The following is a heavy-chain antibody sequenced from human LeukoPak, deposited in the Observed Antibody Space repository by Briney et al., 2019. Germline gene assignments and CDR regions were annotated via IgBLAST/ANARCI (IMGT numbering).Heavy chain of an antibody. V-gene: IGHV5-51*01. Sequence: GASLQISCKGSGYIFTSYWIGWVRQMPGKGLEWMGIIYPGDSDTRYSPSFQGQVTISADKSISTAYLQWSSLKASDTAMYYCATGSGYSYGHFDYWGQGTLVTVSS. CDR1: GYIFTSYW. J-gene: IGHJ4*02. CDR3: ATGSGYSYGHFDY. D-gene: IGHD5-18*01. CDR2: IYPGDSDT.